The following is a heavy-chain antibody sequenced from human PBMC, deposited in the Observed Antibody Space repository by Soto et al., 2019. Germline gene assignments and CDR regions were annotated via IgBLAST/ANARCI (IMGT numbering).Heavy chain of an antibody. CDR3: AGGDSGDAFDI. V-gene: IGHV4-61*01. D-gene: IGHD3-16*01. J-gene: IGHJ3*02. Sequence: SETLSLTCTVSGGSVSSGSYYWSWIRQPPGKGLEWIGYIYYSGSTNYNPSLKSRVTISVDTSKNQFSLKLSSVTAADTAVYYCAGGDSGDAFDIWGQGTMVTVSS. CDR2: IYYSGST. CDR1: GGSVSSGSYY.